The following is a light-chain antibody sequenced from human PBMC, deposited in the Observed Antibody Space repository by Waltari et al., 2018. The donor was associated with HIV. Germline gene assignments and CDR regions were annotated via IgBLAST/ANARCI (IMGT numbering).Light chain of an antibody. V-gene: IGKV3-11*01. CDR2: DAS. J-gene: IGKJ5*01. CDR3: QQRSNWPPEIT. CDR1: QSVNTD. Sequence: EIVFTQSPATLSSSPGERATTPCRSSQSVNTDLAWYQQKPGQAPMLLIYDASHRATGIPARFSGSGSGTDFTLTISSLEPEDFAVYYCQQRSNWPPEITFGQGTRLEIK.